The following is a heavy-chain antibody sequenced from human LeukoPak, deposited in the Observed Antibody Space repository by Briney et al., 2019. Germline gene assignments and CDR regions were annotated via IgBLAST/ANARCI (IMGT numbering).Heavy chain of an antibody. Sequence: SETLSLTCTVSGGSISSSGYYWSWIRQPPGKGLEWIGEINHSGSTNYNPSLKSRVTISVDTSKNQFSLKLSSVTAADTAVYHCASRDIVVVPAANAPKVFDYWGQGTLVTVSS. V-gene: IGHV4-39*07. J-gene: IGHJ4*02. D-gene: IGHD2-2*01. CDR2: INHSGST. CDR1: GGSISSSGYY. CDR3: ASRDIVVVPAANAPKVFDY.